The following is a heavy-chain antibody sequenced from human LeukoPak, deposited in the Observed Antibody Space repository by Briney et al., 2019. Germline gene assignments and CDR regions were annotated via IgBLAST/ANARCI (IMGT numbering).Heavy chain of an antibody. CDR1: GFTFDDYA. V-gene: IGHV3-43*02. CDR3: AKDVSISAAGTGDLDY. J-gene: IGHJ4*02. Sequence: GGSLRLSCAASGFTFDDYAVHWVRHAPGKGLEWVSLISGDGSSTYYAGSVKGRFTISRDNSKNSLYLQMNSLRTEDTALYYCAKDVSISAAGTGDLDYWGQGTLATVSS. CDR2: ISGDGSST. D-gene: IGHD6-13*01.